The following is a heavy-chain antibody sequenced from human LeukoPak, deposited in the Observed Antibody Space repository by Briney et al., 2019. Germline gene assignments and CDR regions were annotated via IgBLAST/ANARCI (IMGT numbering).Heavy chain of an antibody. J-gene: IGHJ5*02. CDR3: ARDGSGYYFWFDP. D-gene: IGHD3-22*01. V-gene: IGHV4-59*11. CDR1: GGSISSHY. CDR2: ICYSGST. Sequence: SETLSLTCTVSGGSISSHYWSWIRQPPGKGLEGIGYICYSGSTNHSPSLKSRVTILVDTSKNQFALKLSSVTAADTAVYYCARDGSGYYFWFDPWGQGTLVTVSS.